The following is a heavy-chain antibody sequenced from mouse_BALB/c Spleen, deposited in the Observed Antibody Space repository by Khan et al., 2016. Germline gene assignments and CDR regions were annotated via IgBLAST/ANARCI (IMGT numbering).Heavy chain of an antibody. V-gene: IGHV9-3*02. CDR3: ARWGYDYAWFAY. Sequence: QLVQSGPELKKPGETVKISCKASGYSFTNYGMNWVKQAPGKGLKWMGWIDTNTGEPTYAEEFKGRFAFSLETSAITAYLQINNLKNDDTATYFCARWGYDYAWFAYWGQGTLVTVSA. J-gene: IGHJ3*01. CDR2: IDTNTGEP. CDR1: GYSFTNYG. D-gene: IGHD2-4*01.